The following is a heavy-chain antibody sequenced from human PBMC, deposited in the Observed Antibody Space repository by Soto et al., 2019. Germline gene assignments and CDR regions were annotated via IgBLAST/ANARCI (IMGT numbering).Heavy chain of an antibody. CDR1: GFTFSSYS. CDR2: ISSSSSYI. CDR3: ARDRLARYCSSTSRMAV. Sequence: GGSLRLSXAASGFTFSSYSMNWVRQAPGKGLEWVSSISSSSSYIYYADSVKGRFTISRDNAKNSLYLQMNSLRAEDTAVYYCARDRLARYCSSTSRMAVWGQGTTVTVSS. D-gene: IGHD2-2*01. V-gene: IGHV3-21*01. J-gene: IGHJ6*02.